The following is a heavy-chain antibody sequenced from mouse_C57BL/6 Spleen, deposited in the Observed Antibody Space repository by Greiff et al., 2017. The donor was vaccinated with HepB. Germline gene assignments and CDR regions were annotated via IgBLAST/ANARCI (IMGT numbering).Heavy chain of an antibody. J-gene: IGHJ2*01. V-gene: IGHV1-15*01. Sequence: VQLQQSGAELVRPGASVTLSCKASGYTFTDYEMHWVKQTPVHGLEWIGAIDPETGGTAYNQKFKGKAILTADKSSSTAYMELRSPTSEDSAVYYCTRRGDYYYGSSPFDYWGQGTTLTVSS. D-gene: IGHD1-1*01. CDR2: IDPETGGT. CDR3: TRRGDYYYGSSPFDY. CDR1: GYTFTDYE.